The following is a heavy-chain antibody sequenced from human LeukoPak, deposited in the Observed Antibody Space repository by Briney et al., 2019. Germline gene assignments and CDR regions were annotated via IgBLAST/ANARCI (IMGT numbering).Heavy chain of an antibody. CDR1: GFTFSSYG. CDR2: IWYDGSNK. Sequence: GGSLRLSCAASGFTFSSYGMHWVRQAPGKGLEWVAVIWYDGSNKYYADSVKGRFTISRDNSKNTLYLQMNSLRAEDTAVYYCAKGSSRPPNAFDIWGQGTLVTVSS. CDR3: AKGSSRPPNAFDI. J-gene: IGHJ3*02. V-gene: IGHV3-33*06. D-gene: IGHD6-6*01.